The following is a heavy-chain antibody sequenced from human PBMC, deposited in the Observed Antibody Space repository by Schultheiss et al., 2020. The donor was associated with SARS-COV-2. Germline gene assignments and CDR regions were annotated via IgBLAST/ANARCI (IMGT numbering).Heavy chain of an antibody. D-gene: IGHD6-13*01. J-gene: IGHJ6*02. V-gene: IGHV3-7*03. Sequence: GESLKISCAASGFTFSSYAMSWVRQAPGKGLEWVANIKQDGSEKYYVDSVKGRFTISRDNAKNSLYLQMNSLRAEDTAVYYCARDLIIGIAGYGMDVWGQGTTVTVSS. CDR1: GFTFSSYA. CDR2: IKQDGSEK. CDR3: ARDLIIGIAGYGMDV.